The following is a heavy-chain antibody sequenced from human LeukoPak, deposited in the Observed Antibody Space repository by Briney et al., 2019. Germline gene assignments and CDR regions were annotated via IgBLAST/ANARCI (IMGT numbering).Heavy chain of an antibody. V-gene: IGHV1-18*01. CDR3: ASMRGDSSGYYYDYWYFDP. CDR2: ISAYNGNT. CDR1: GYTFTSYG. J-gene: IGHJ2*01. D-gene: IGHD3-22*01. Sequence: ASVKVSCKASGYTFTSYGISWVRQAPGQGLEWMGWISAYNGNTNYAQKLQGRVTMTTDTSTSTAYMELRSLRSDDTAVYYCASMRGDSSGYYYDYWYFDPWGRGTLVTVSS.